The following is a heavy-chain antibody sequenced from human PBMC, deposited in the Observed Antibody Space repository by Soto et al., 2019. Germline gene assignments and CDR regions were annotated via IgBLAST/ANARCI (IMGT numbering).Heavy chain of an antibody. J-gene: IGHJ5*02. CDR1: GFTFSRYT. CDR3: AKGFIRDCGGDCTVDT. CDR2: ISATGGST. V-gene: IGHV3-23*01. Sequence: EVQLLESGGGLVQPGGSLRLSCAASGFTFSRYTMSWVRQAPGKGLEWVSGISATGGSTYYAESVKGRFTFSRDNSKNTLYLQMNSLRAEDTAVYYCAKGFIRDCGGDCTVDTWGQGTLVTVSS. D-gene: IGHD2-21*02.